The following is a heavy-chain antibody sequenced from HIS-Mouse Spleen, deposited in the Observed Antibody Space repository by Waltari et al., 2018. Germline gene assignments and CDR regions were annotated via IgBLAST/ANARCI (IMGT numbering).Heavy chain of an antibody. CDR1: GGSISSSSYY. J-gene: IGHJ2*01. D-gene: IGHD6-13*01. Sequence: QLQLQESGPGLVKPSETLSLTCTVSGGSISSSSYYWGWIRQPPVKGLEWIGSIYYSGRTYYNPSIKSRVTISVDTSKNQFSLKLSSVTAADTAVYYCAREIPYSSSWYDWYFDLWGRGTLVTVSS. CDR2: IYYSGRT. CDR3: AREIPYSSSWYDWYFDL. V-gene: IGHV4-39*07.